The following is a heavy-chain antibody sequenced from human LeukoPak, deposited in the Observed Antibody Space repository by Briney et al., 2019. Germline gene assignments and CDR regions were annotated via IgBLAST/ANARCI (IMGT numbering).Heavy chain of an antibody. Sequence: RGSLRLSCAASGFTFSGYSMNWVPQAPGKGLEWVSSISTTSDYIHYADSLKGRVAISRDNAKNSLYLQMNSLRAEDTAIYYCARGGIYSQGFDYWGQGSLVTVSS. J-gene: IGHJ4*02. CDR3: ARGGIYSQGFDY. D-gene: IGHD6-13*01. CDR1: GFTFSGYS. CDR2: ISTTSDYI. V-gene: IGHV3-21*01.